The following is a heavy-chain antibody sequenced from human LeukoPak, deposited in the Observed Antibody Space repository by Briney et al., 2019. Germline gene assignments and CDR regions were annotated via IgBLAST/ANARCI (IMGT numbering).Heavy chain of an antibody. Sequence: GSSVKVSCKASGGTFSSYAISWVRQAPGQGLEWMGGIIPIFGTANYAQKFQGRVTITADKSSSTAYMELSSLRSEDTAVYYCARIRGTESGLSHFDSWGPGTLVSVSS. V-gene: IGHV1-69*06. D-gene: IGHD2-8*02. CDR2: IIPIFGTA. CDR3: ARIRGTESGLSHFDS. J-gene: IGHJ4*02. CDR1: GGTFSSYA.